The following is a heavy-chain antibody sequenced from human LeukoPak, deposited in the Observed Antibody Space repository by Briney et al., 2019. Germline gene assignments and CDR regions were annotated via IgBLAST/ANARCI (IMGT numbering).Heavy chain of an antibody. CDR3: ARDPRNGDYFLD. CDR1: GYTFTSYY. D-gene: IGHD4-17*01. Sequence: ASVKVSCKASGYTFTSYYMHWVRQAPGQGLEWMGIINPSGGTTTYAQKFQGRVTMTRDTSTSTVYMELSSLRSEDTAVYYCARDPRNGDYFLDWGQGTLVTVS. V-gene: IGHV1-46*01. J-gene: IGHJ4*02. CDR2: INPSGGTT.